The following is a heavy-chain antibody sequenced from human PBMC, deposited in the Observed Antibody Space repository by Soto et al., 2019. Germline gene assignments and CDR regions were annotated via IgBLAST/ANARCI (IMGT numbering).Heavy chain of an antibody. J-gene: IGHJ3*02. CDR2: SSNSGGYI. V-gene: IGHV3-11*06. D-gene: IGHD6-25*01. CDR3: ARIQLAAYAFDI. CDR1: GFTLSDYF. Sequence: QVQLVESGGGMVRPGGSLRLSCAASGFTLSDYFMAWVRQSPRQGLEWISSSSNSGGYITYADSVRGRFTISRDNAKSSLYLQMNSLRAEDSAVYYCARIQLAAYAFDIWGQGALVTVSS.